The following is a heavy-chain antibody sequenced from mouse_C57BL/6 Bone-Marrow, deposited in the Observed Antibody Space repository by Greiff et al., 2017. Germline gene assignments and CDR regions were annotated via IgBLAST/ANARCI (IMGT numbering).Heavy chain of an antibody. Sequence: QVQLQQPGAELVRPGSSVKLSCKASGYTFTSYWMHWVKQRPIQGLEWIGNIDPSDSDTHYNQKFKDKATLTVDKSSSTAYMQLSSLTSEDSAVYDGARADPIRGYFDYWGQGTTLTVSS. CDR2: IDPSDSDT. CDR1: GYTFTSYW. CDR3: ARADPIRGYFDY. V-gene: IGHV1-52*01. J-gene: IGHJ2*01. D-gene: IGHD1-1*01.